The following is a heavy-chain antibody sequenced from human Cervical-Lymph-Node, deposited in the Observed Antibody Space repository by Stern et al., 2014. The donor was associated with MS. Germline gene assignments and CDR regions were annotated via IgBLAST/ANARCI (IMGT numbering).Heavy chain of an antibody. CDR3: VRDQGGIAAS. CDR1: GGTFSSIE. CDR2: ISPLFGTT. J-gene: IGHJ4*02. V-gene: IGHV1-69*01. Sequence: QVQLVQSGAEVKQPGSSMKVSCKASGGTFSSIEISWVRQATGQGLEWLGGISPLFGTTNYAQQVKGRVTIVAAASTHIVNMELSRLRSEDTAVYYCVRDQGGIAASWGQGTLVTVSS. D-gene: IGHD6-13*01.